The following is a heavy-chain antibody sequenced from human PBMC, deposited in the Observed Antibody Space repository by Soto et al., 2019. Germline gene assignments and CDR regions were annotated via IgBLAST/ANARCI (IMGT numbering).Heavy chain of an antibody. D-gene: IGHD1-26*01. V-gene: IGHV4-4*02. CDR2: IFHSGST. CDR1: GGSISNSNW. Sequence: QVQLQESGPGLVKPSGTLSLTCAVFGGSISNSNWWTWVRKPQGKGLDWIGEIFHSGSTNYNSSLMGRVTISVDKANNQFSRKLSSVTAADPAVYYCAHRPIVGAASWGQGTLVTVSS. J-gene: IGHJ4*02. CDR3: AHRPIVGAAS.